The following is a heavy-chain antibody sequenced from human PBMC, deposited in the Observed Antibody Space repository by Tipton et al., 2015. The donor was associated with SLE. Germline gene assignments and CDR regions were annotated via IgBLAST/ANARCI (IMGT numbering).Heavy chain of an antibody. CDR1: GYTFTSYG. V-gene: IGHV1-18*01. CDR3: ARDTAQYSSGWYLIDY. Sequence: QSGAEVKKPGASVKVSCKASGYTFTSYGISWVRQAPGQGLEWMGWISAYNGNTNYAQKLQGRVTMTTDTSTSTAYMELRSLRSDDTAVYYCARDTAQYSSGWYLIDYWGQGTLVTVSS. CDR2: ISAYNGNT. D-gene: IGHD6-19*01. J-gene: IGHJ4*02.